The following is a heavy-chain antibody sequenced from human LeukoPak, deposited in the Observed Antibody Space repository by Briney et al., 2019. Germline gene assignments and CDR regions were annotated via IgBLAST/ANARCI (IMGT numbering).Heavy chain of an antibody. CDR3: ARSWIQLWYYDF. D-gene: IGHD5-18*01. CDR2: FYYSGTS. V-gene: IGHV4-39*01. Sequence: SETLSLTCTVSGDSISSSTYSWGWIRQPPGKGLEWIGNFYYSGTSYYNPSLKSRVTISVDTSKNQFSLKLSTVTAADTALYYCARSWIQLWYYDFWGQGTLVTVSS. CDR1: GDSISSSTYS. J-gene: IGHJ4*02.